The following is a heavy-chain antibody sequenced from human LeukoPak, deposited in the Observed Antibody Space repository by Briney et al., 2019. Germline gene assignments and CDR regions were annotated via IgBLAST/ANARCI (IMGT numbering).Heavy chain of an antibody. CDR1: GGSISSSSYY. J-gene: IGHJ2*01. V-gene: IGHV4-39*01. Sequence: PSETPSLTCTVSGGSISSSSYYWGWVRQPPGKGLEWIGSIYYSGSTYYNPSLKSRVTISVDTSKNQFSLKLSSVTAADTAVYYCARHSQGLAIQLWLWAYWYFDLWGRGTLVTVSS. CDR2: IYYSGST. CDR3: ARHSQGLAIQLWLWAYWYFDL. D-gene: IGHD5-18*01.